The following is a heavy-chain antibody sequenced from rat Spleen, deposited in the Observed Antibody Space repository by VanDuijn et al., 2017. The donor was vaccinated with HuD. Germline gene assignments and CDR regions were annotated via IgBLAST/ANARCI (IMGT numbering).Heavy chain of an antibody. CDR2: IGTGGGNT. V-gene: IGHV5-25*01. CDR1: GFSFSTYY. Sequence: EVQLVESGGGLVQPGRSMKLSCAASGFSFSTYYMAWVRQAPTKGLEWVASIGTGGGNTYYRDSVKGRFTISRDNAKSTLYLQMGSLRSEDTATYYCARHYSGDFDYWGQGVMVTVSS. CDR3: ARHYSGDFDY. D-gene: IGHD1-1*01. J-gene: IGHJ2*01.